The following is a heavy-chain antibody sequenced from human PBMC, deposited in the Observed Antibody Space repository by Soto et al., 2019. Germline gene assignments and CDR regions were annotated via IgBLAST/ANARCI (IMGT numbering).Heavy chain of an antibody. CDR1: GFSLSTSGVG. J-gene: IGHJ4*02. D-gene: IGHD4-17*01. V-gene: IGHV2-5*02. Sequence: QITLKESGPTLVKPTQTLTLTCTFSGFSLSTSGVGVGWIRQPPGKALEWLALIYCDDDKRYSPSLKSRLTIPNDTSKNQVVLTMTNMDPVDTATYYCAHSNDGEHIYDYWGQGTLVTVSS. CDR2: IYCDDDK. CDR3: AHSNDGEHIYDY.